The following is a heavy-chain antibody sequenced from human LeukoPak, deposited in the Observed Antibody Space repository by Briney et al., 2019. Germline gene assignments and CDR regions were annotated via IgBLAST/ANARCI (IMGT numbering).Heavy chain of an antibody. V-gene: IGHV3-23*01. CDR2: IIGSGGST. CDR1: GFTFSGYA. CDR3: ANQGYSYGYGRIDY. J-gene: IGHJ4*02. D-gene: IGHD5-18*01. Sequence: GGSLRLSCAASGFTFSGYAMSWVRPAPGKGLEWVSAIIGSGGSTYYADSVKGRFTISRDNSKNTLYLQMNSLRAEDTAVYYCANQGYSYGYGRIDYWGQGTLVTVSS.